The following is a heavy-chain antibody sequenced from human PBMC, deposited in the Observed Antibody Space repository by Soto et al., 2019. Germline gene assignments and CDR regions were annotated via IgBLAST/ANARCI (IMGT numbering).Heavy chain of an antibody. V-gene: IGHV3-33*01. D-gene: IGHD3-10*01. CDR1: GFTFSSYG. J-gene: IGHJ3*02. CDR2: IWYDGSNK. CDR3: ARDRIRFGHANDAFDI. Sequence: GGSLRLSCAASGFTFSSYGMHWVRQAPGKGLEWVAVIWYDGSNKYYADSVKGRFTISRDNSKNTLYLQMNSLRAEDTAVYYCARDRIRFGHANDAFDIWGQGTMVTVSS.